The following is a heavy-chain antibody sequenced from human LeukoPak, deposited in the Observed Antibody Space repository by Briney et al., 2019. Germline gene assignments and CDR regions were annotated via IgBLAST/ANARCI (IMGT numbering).Heavy chain of an antibody. CDR3: ASYYYDSSGLDY. CDR1: SGSISSSSYS. V-gene: IGHV4-39*07. Sequence: SETLSLTCTVSSGSISSSSYSWGWIRQPPGKGLEWIGSIYYSGTTYYNPSLKSRVTISVDTSKNQFSLKLSSVTAADTAVYYCASYYYDSSGLDYWGQGTLVTVSS. J-gene: IGHJ4*02. D-gene: IGHD3-22*01. CDR2: IYYSGTT.